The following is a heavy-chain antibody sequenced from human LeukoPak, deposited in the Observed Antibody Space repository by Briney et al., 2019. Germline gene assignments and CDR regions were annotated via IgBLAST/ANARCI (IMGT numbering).Heavy chain of an antibody. Sequence: GGSLRLSCAASGFTFSSYSMNWVRQAPGKGLEWVSSISSSSSYIYYADSVRGRFTISRDNAKNSLYLQMNSLRAEDTAVYYCARDHHYDILTGYPWDYYYGMDVWGKGTTVTVSS. CDR3: ARDHHYDILTGYPWDYYYGMDV. V-gene: IGHV3-21*01. CDR2: ISSSSSYI. CDR1: GFTFSSYS. J-gene: IGHJ6*04. D-gene: IGHD3-9*01.